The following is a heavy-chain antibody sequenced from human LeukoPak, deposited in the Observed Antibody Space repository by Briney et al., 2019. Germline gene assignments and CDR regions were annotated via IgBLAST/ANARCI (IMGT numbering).Heavy chain of an antibody. Sequence: GSLRLSCAASGFTFSSYSMNWVRQAPGKGLEWVSYISSSSSTIYYADSVKGRFTISRDNAKNSLYLQMNSLRAEDTAVYYCARDDSMVRGVIDYWGQGTLVTVSS. CDR2: ISSSSSTI. V-gene: IGHV3-48*04. D-gene: IGHD3-10*01. J-gene: IGHJ4*02. CDR1: GFTFSSYS. CDR3: ARDDSMVRGVIDY.